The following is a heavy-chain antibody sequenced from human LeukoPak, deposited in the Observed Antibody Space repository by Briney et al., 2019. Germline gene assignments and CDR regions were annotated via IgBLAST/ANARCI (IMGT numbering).Heavy chain of an antibody. CDR2: ISSSSSTI. Sequence: GGSLRLSCAASGFTFSSYSMNWVRQAPGKGLEWVSYISSSSSTIYYADSVKGRFTISRDNAKNSLYLQMNSLRAEDTAVYYCAKVKGIGGIQLPDYWGQGTLVTVSS. D-gene: IGHD5-18*01. CDR3: AKVKGIGGIQLPDY. CDR1: GFTFSSYS. V-gene: IGHV3-48*04. J-gene: IGHJ4*02.